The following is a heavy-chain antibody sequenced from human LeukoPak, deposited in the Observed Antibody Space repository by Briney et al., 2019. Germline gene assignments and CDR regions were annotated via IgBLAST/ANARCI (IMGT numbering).Heavy chain of an antibody. D-gene: IGHD6-13*01. CDR2: IYYSGST. Sequence: PSETLSRTCTVSGGSISSYYWSWIPQPPGKGLEWIGYIYYSGSTNYNPSLKSRVTISVDTSKNQFSLKLSSVTAAYTAVYYCGRDSGAAGTDYWGQGTLVTVSS. J-gene: IGHJ4*02. CDR3: GRDSGAAGTDY. CDR1: GGSISSYY. V-gene: IGHV4-59*01.